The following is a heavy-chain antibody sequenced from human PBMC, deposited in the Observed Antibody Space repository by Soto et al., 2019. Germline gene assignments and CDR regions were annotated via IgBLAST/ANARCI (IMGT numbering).Heavy chain of an antibody. Sequence: SETLSLTCTVSGGSITSDYSCWSWIRQPPGEGLEWIGHIFDSGTTYTNPSLRSQVAIPLDTSKNHFSLTLSSVTAADTAVYYCARGPSGDKVHYWGQGALVTVSS. CDR2: IFDSGTT. J-gene: IGHJ4*02. CDR3: ARGPSGDKVHY. CDR1: GGSITSDYSC. D-gene: IGHD7-27*01. V-gene: IGHV4-30-4*01.